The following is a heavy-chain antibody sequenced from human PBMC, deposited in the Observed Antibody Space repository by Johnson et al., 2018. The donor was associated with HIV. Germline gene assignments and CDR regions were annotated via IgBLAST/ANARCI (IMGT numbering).Heavy chain of an antibody. CDR2: INRTGGRT. CDR1: GSTFDVYG. CDR3: ARGFSKDDAFDI. Sequence: VQLVESGGGVVRPGGSPRFSCAASGSTFDVYGMSWVRQAPGKGLEWVFGINRTGGRTGYADSVKGRFTISGDNAKNSLYLQMSSLRAKDTSLYYCARGFSKDDAFDIWGQGTMVTVSA. J-gene: IGHJ3*02. V-gene: IGHV3-20*04.